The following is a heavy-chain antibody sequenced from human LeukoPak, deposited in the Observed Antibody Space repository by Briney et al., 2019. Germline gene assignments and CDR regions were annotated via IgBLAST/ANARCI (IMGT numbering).Heavy chain of an antibody. J-gene: IGHJ3*02. V-gene: IGHV3-30*04. D-gene: IGHD1-26*01. Sequence: GGSLRLSCAASGFTFSSYAMHWVRQAPGKGLEWVAVISYDGSNKYYADSVKGRFTTSRDNAKNSLYLQMNSLRAEDTAVYYCARESPGYSSGWPAPYSGSYYGSAFDIWGQGTMVTVSS. CDR3: ARESPGYSSGWPAPYSGSYYGSAFDI. CDR2: ISYDGSNK. CDR1: GFTFSSYA.